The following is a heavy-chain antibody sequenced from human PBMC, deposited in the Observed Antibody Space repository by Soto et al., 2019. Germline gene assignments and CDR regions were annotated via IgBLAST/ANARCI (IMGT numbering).Heavy chain of an antibody. CDR3: ARGLYSRGY. D-gene: IGHD3-16*01. CDR2: IKYDGSEE. Sequence: EVQLVESGGGLVQPGGSLRLSCEVSGFNIGSNWMYWVRQAPGKGLEWVAHIKYDGSEEYYGDSVKGRFAISRDNAKNSLYLQMSSLSVDDTAVYYCARGLYSRGYWGQGTLVTVSS. CDR1: GFNIGSNW. J-gene: IGHJ4*02. V-gene: IGHV3-7*03.